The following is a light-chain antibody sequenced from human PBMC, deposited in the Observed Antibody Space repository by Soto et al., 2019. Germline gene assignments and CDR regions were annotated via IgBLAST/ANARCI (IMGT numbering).Light chain of an antibody. CDR1: QSVLYSSNNKNY. Sequence: DIVMTQSPDSLAVSLGERATINCKSSQSVLYSSNNKNYLAWYQQKPGQPPKLLIYWASTRESGVPDRFSGSGSGTDFTLTISSLQAEDVAVYYCQQYYSAPRNFGAGPKLHIK. CDR2: WAS. J-gene: IGKJ4*01. V-gene: IGKV4-1*01. CDR3: QQYYSAPRN.